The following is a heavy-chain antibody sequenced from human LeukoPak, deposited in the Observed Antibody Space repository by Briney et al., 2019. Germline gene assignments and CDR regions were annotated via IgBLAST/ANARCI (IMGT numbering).Heavy chain of an antibody. J-gene: IGHJ4*02. Sequence: GGSLRLSCAASGFPLSSYSINWVRKARGRGLEWVSYINIDSITVNYADSVKGRFTISRDNAKNSLYLQMNSLRAEDTAVYYCSTAKFDNWGQGTLVTVSS. V-gene: IGHV3-48*01. CDR3: STAKFDN. CDR2: INIDSITV. CDR1: GFPLSSYS.